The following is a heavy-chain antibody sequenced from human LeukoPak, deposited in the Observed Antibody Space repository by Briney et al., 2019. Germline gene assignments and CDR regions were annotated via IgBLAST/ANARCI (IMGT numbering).Heavy chain of an antibody. V-gene: IGHV3-64*01. CDR2: ISSSGTNT. CDR1: GFTFSNYA. D-gene: IGHD3-10*01. J-gene: IGHJ4*02. Sequence: GGSLRLSCAASGFTFSNYAMHWVRQAPGKGLEYVSGISSSGTNTYYANSVKGRFTISRDNSKNTLYLQMGSLRAEDMAVYYCSRDLYYGSGSSCNGLEYWGQGTLVTVSS. CDR3: SRDLYYGSGSSCNGLEY.